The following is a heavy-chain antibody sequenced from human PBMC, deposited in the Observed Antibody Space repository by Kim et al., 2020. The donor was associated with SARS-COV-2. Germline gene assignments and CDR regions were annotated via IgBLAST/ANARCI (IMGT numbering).Heavy chain of an antibody. CDR3: AGVVVVAATTKGGANYYGMDV. CDR1: GGSISSYY. J-gene: IGHJ6*02. Sequence: SETLSLTCTVSGGSISSYYWSWIRQPPGKGLEWIGYIYYSGSTNYNPSLKSRVTISVDTSKNQFSLKLSSVPAADTAVYYCAGVVVVAATTKGGANYYGMDVWGQGTTVTVSS. CDR2: IYYSGST. D-gene: IGHD2-15*01. V-gene: IGHV4-59*01.